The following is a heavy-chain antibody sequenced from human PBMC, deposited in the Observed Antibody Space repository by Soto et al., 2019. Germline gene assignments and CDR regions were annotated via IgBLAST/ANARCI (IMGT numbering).Heavy chain of an antibody. CDR2: ISGSGGST. J-gene: IGHJ6*01. CDR1: GFTFSSYA. CDR3: DGMEV. V-gene: IGHV3-23*01. Sequence: PVGSLRLSCASSGFTFSSYAMSCVRHSPGKGLEWVSAISGSGGSTYYADSVKGRFTISRDNSKNTLYLQMNSLRAEDTAVYYCDGMEVWGQGTTVSVSS.